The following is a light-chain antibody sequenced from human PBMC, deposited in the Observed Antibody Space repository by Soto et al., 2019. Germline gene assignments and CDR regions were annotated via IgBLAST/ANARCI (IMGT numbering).Light chain of an antibody. CDR3: QQRSNWPPLT. CDR2: DAS. Sequence: EIGLTQSPGTLSLSPGERATLSCRASQSVSSYLAWYQQKPGQAPRLLIYDASNRATGIPARFSGNGSGTDFTLTISSLEPEDFGVYYCQQRSNWPPLTFGGGTKVDVK. CDR1: QSVSSY. J-gene: IGKJ4*01. V-gene: IGKV3-11*01.